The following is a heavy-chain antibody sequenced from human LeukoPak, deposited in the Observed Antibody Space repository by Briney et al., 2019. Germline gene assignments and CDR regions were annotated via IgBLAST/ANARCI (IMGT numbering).Heavy chain of an antibody. Sequence: SETLSLTCTVSGGSISSGGYYWSWIRQRPGKGLEWIGYIYYSGSTYYNPSLKSRVTISVDTSKNQFSLKLSSVTAADTAVYYCARGALRLWAVDYWGQGTLVTVSS. V-gene: IGHV4-31*03. CDR1: GGSISSGGYY. J-gene: IGHJ4*02. D-gene: IGHD5-18*01. CDR2: IYYSGST. CDR3: ARGALRLWAVDY.